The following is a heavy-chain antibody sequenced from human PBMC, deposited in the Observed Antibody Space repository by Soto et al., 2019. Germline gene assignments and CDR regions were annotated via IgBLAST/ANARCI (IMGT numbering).Heavy chain of an antibody. Sequence: EVQLLESGGGLVQPGGSLRLSCAASGITFNIYAMSWVRQPPGKGLEWVSGITSGGSPFYADSVKGRFTISRDNSKNTLYLQLNSLRAEDTALYYCATVKSLMTVIYWNFDLWGRGTLLTVSS. V-gene: IGHV3-23*01. CDR2: ITSGGSP. CDR1: GITFNIYA. CDR3: ATVKSLMTVIYWNFDL. J-gene: IGHJ2*01.